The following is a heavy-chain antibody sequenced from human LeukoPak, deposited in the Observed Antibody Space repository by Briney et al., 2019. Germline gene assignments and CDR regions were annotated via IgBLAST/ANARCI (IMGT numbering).Heavy chain of an antibody. J-gene: IGHJ4*02. CDR2: IKQDGSEK. D-gene: IGHD4-17*01. CDR3: ARDQGPYGDYYFDY. V-gene: IGHV3-7*01. Sequence: GGSLRLSCAASGFTFSSYWMSWVRQAPGKGLEWVANIKQDGSEKYYVDSVKGRFTISRDNAKNSMYLQMNSLRAEDTAVYYCARDQGPYGDYYFDYWGQGTLVTVSS. CDR1: GFTFSSYW.